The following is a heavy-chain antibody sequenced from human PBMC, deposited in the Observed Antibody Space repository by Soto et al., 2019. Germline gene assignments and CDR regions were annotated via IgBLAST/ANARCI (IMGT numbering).Heavy chain of an antibody. CDR3: AKGRGYNSGHPFDY. D-gene: IGHD5-18*01. Sequence: EVQLLQSRGGLVQPGGSLRLSCAASGFSFSSYAMSWARQAPGKGLEWVSSISVSDGGTYYAASVKGRFTSSRDNYKSTLYLQMNSLRAEDTAIYCCAKGRGYNSGHPFDYWGQGTLVAVSS. V-gene: IGHV3-23*01. J-gene: IGHJ4*02. CDR1: GFSFSSYA. CDR2: ISVSDGGT.